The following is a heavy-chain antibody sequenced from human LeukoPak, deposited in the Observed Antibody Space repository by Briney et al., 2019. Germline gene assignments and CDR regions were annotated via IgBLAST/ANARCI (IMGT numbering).Heavy chain of an antibody. J-gene: IGHJ4*02. CDR1: GYTFTGYY. D-gene: IGHD2-2*01. V-gene: IGHV1-2*02. Sequence: ASVKVSCKASGYTFTGYYMHWVRQAPGQGLEWMGWINPNSGGTNYAQKFQGRVTMTRDTSISTAYMELSRLRSDDTAVYYCARLAYCSSTGCYPETIYFDYWGQGTLVTVSS. CDR3: ARLAYCSSTGCYPETIYFDY. CDR2: INPNSGGT.